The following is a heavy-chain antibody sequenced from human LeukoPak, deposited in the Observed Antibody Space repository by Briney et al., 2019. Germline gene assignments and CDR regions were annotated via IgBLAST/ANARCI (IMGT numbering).Heavy chain of an antibody. CDR2: ISSGGNT. V-gene: IGHV3-53*01. D-gene: IGHD2-15*01. CDR1: GFTVSSNY. CDR3: ARDSGGSPASSYGMDV. Sequence: GGSLRLSCAASGFTVSSNYMRWVRQAPGKGLEWGSIISSGGNTNYADSVMGRFTISRDNSKNTLYLQMNSLRAEDTAVYFCARDSGGSPASSYGMDVWGRGTAVTVSS. J-gene: IGHJ6*02.